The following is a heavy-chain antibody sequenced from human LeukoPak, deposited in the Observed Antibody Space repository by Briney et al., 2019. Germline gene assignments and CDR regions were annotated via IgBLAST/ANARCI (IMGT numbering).Heavy chain of an antibody. Sequence: GASVKVSCKASGYTFTSYGISWVRQAPGQGLEWMGWISAYNGNTNYAQKLQGRVTITRNTSISTAYMELSSLRSEDTAVYYCERGRSYDFWSGYYRLPWFDPWGQGTLVTVSS. D-gene: IGHD3-3*01. CDR3: ERGRSYDFWSGYYRLPWFDP. V-gene: IGHV1-18*01. CDR1: GYTFTSYG. CDR2: ISAYNGNT. J-gene: IGHJ5*02.